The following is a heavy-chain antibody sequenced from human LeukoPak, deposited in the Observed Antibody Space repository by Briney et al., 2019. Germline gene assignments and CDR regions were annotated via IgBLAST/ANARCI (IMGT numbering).Heavy chain of an antibody. V-gene: IGHV3-30*18. CDR2: ISYDGSNK. D-gene: IGHD2-15*01. J-gene: IGHJ4*02. CDR3: AKDRGYCSGGSCLYFDY. Sequence: GGSLRLSCAASGFTFSSYGMHWVRQAPGKGLEWVAVISYDGSNKYYADSVKGRFTISRDNSKNTLYLQMNSLRAEDTAVYYCAKDRGYCSGGSCLYFDYWGQGTLVTVSS. CDR1: GFTFSSYG.